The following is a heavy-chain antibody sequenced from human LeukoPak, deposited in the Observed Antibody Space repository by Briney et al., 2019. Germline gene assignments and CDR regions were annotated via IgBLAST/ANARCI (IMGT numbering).Heavy chain of an antibody. J-gene: IGHJ5*02. Sequence: PGGSLRLSCAASGFTFSSYGMHWVRQAPGKGLEWVAFIRYDGSNKYYADSVKGRFTISRDNAKNSLYLQMNSLRAEDTAVYYCARDKGSGSFLNWFDPWGQGTLVTVSS. CDR2: IRYDGSNK. V-gene: IGHV3-30*02. CDR1: GFTFSSYG. CDR3: ARDKGSGSFLNWFDP. D-gene: IGHD3-10*01.